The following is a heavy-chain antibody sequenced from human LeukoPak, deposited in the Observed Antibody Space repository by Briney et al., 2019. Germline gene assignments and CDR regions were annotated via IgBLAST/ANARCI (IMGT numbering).Heavy chain of an antibody. CDR3: ARIRFGVYYYGMDV. CDR2: IDWDDDK. J-gene: IGHJ6*02. Sequence: SGPALVKPTQTLTLTCTFSGFSLSTSGMCVSWIRQPPGKALEWLARIDWDDDKYYSTSLKTRLTISKDTSKNQVVLTMTNMDPVDTATYYCARIRFGVYYYGMDVWGQGTTVTVSS. D-gene: IGHD3-3*01. V-gene: IGHV2-70*11. CDR1: GFSLSTSGMC.